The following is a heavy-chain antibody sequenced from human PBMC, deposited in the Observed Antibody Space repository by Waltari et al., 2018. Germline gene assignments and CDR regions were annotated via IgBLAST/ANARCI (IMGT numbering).Heavy chain of an antibody. V-gene: IGHV1-24*01. D-gene: IGHD3-9*01. J-gene: IGHJ4*02. Sequence: QVQLVQSGAEVRKPGASVKVSCKVSGYSVSEISIQWVRLAPGKGPEWMGGVYRDQGETIVAQKFQDRVAMTEDTSTDTAYLELNSLRSEDTAIYYCAIILTGFRRLDYWGQGTLVTVSS. CDR2: VYRDQGET. CDR3: AIILTGFRRLDY. CDR1: GYSVSEIS.